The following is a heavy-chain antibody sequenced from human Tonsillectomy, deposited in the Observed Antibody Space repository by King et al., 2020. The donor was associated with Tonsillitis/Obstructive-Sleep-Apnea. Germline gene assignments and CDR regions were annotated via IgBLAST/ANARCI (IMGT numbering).Heavy chain of an antibody. Sequence: VQLVESGGGLVQPGGSLRLSCAASGFTFSSYAMSWVRQAPGKGLEWVSAISGSGGSTYYADSVKGRFTISRDNSKNTLYLQMISLRAEDTAVYYCAKDTLDLLRYWAGPGPHWGQGTLVTVSS. V-gene: IGHV3-23*04. J-gene: IGHJ4*02. CDR3: AKDTLDLLRYWAGPGPH. CDR1: GFTFSSYA. CDR2: ISGSGGST. D-gene: IGHD3-9*01.